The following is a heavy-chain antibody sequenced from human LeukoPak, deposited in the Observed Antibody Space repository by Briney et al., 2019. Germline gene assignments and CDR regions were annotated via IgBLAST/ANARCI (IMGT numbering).Heavy chain of an antibody. CDR1: GTSINTYS. Sequence: SQTLSLACTVSGTSINTYSWSWIRQTPGKGLEWIGYVYASGDYNSGINTYNPSLESRVTISIDSSTNQFSLNLRSVTAADTAIYYCARRGYSFNSGAPYGGCFDPWGQGILVTVSS. D-gene: IGHD2-15*01. CDR2: VYASGDYNSGIN. CDR3: ARRGYSFNSGAPYGGCFDP. J-gene: IGHJ5*02. V-gene: IGHV4-4*08.